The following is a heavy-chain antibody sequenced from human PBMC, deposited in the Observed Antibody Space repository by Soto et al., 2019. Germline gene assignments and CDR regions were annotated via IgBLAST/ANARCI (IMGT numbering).Heavy chain of an antibody. CDR1: GFTFSSYG. V-gene: IGHV3-23*01. Sequence: EVQLLESGGGLVQPGGSLRLSGQASGFTFSSYGRSWVRQAPGKGLEWVSAISSSGGSAYYADSVKGRFTISRDNSKNTLYLQMNSLRAEDTAVYYCARGATSPSYWGQGTLVTVSS. J-gene: IGHJ4*02. CDR2: ISSSGGSA. CDR3: ARGATSPSY.